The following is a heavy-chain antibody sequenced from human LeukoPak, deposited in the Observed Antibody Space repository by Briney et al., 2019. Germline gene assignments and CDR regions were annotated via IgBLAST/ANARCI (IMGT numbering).Heavy chain of an antibody. CDR3: ARQPDHFYGSGSFHS. J-gene: IGHJ5*02. CDR1: GYIFTNYW. D-gene: IGHD3-10*01. V-gene: IGHV5-51*01. Sequence: NHGESLKISCKASGYIFTNYWIGWVRQMPGKGLEWMGIIFPGDSDTRYSPSFQGQVTISADASITTAFLQWGSLKASDTAIYYCARQPDHFYGSGSFHSWGQGTLVSVSS. CDR2: IFPGDSDT.